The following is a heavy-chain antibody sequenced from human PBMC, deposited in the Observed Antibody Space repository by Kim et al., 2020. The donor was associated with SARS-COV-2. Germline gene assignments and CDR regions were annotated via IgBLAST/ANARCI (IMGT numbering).Heavy chain of an antibody. CDR3: ARHMRRAFDT. CDR2: ILSSEIT. CDR1: GGPFSGYY. V-gene: IGHV4-34*12. J-gene: IGHJ3*02. Sequence: SETLSLTCAVYGGPFSGYYWTWIRQPPGEGLEWVGEILSSEITNYNPSLKSRLTISMDTSKNLFSLKLTSVTAADTAIYYCARHMRRAFDTWGQGTMVTVSS. D-gene: IGHD2-2*01.